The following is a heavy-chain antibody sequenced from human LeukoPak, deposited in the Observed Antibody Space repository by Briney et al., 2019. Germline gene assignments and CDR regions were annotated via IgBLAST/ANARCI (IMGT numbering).Heavy chain of an antibody. CDR2: IHSNGIST. CDR1: GFTFSNYP. Sequence: PGGSLRLSCAASGFTFSNYPIQWVRQAPGKGLEFVSSIHSNGISTYYGNSVKGRFTVSRDNSKNTVYLQMGSLREEDMAVYYCARTQQWLATGGWYWFDTWGQGTLVTVSS. D-gene: IGHD6-19*01. CDR3: ARTQQWLATGGWYWFDT. V-gene: IGHV3-64*01. J-gene: IGHJ5*02.